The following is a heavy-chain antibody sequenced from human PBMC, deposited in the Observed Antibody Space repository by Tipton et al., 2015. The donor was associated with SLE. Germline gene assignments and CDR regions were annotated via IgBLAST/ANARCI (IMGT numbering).Heavy chain of an antibody. CDR3: ARGDYYDSSGLYYFDY. J-gene: IGHJ4*02. Sequence: SLRLSCAASGFMFSNYGMNWVRQAPGKGLEWVSSISASGGRTYYADSVKGRFTISRDNSKNTLYLQMNSLRAEDTAVYYCARGDYYDSSGLYYFDYWGQGTLVTVSS. CDR2: ISASGGRT. D-gene: IGHD3-22*01. CDR1: GFMFSNYG. V-gene: IGHV3-23*01.